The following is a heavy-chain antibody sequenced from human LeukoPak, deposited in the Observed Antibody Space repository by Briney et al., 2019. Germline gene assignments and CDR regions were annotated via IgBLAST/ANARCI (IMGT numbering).Heavy chain of an antibody. CDR2: MREGGSEK. V-gene: IGHV3-7*01. D-gene: IGHD2-8*01. J-gene: IGHJ4*02. Sequence: PGGSLRLSCAASGFTFSSSWMTWVRQAPGKGLEWVASMREGGSEKTSVDSVKGRFTISRDNAKNSLYLQMDSLRAEDTAVYYCARGPTNGQAFDYWGQGTLVSVSS. CDR1: GFTFSSSW. CDR3: ARGPTNGQAFDY.